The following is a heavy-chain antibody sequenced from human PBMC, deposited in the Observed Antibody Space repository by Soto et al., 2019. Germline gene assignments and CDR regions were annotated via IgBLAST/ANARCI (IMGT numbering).Heavy chain of an antibody. D-gene: IGHD2-15*01. CDR1: GGTFSSYA. J-gene: IGHJ6*02. CDR3: ARGGEEGYCSGGSCFNPYYGMDV. CDR2: IIPIFGTA. Sequence: ASVKVSCKASGGTFSSYAISWVRQAPGQGLEWMGGIIPIFGTANYAQKFQGRVTITADESTSTAYMELSSLRSEDTAVYYCARGGEEGYCSGGSCFNPYYGMDVWGQGTTVTVSS. V-gene: IGHV1-69*13.